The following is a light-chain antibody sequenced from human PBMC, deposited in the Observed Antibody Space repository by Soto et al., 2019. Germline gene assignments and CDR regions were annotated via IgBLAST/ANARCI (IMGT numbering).Light chain of an antibody. Sequence: QSVLAQPPSVSGAPGQRVTISCSGTNSNIGADYDVQWYRQLPGTAPKLLIHGNTIRPSGVPDRVSGSKSGTSASLAITGLQSEDEGDYYCQSYDSGLRGYVFGSGTKLTFL. J-gene: IGLJ1*01. CDR2: GNT. V-gene: IGLV1-40*01. CDR3: QSYDSGLRGYV. CDR1: NSNIGADYD.